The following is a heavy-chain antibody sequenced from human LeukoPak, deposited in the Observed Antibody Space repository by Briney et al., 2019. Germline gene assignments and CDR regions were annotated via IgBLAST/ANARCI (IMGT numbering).Heavy chain of an antibody. CDR2: INPNSGGT. J-gene: IGHJ4*02. D-gene: IGHD2-15*01. Sequence: ASVKVSCKASGYTFTGYYMHWVRQAPGQGLEWMGWINPNSGGTNYAQKFQGRVTMTRDTSISTAYMELSRLRSDDTAVYYCARDDCSGGSGFIDYWGQGTLVTVSS. CDR3: ARDDCSGGSGFIDY. V-gene: IGHV1-2*02. CDR1: GYTFTGYY.